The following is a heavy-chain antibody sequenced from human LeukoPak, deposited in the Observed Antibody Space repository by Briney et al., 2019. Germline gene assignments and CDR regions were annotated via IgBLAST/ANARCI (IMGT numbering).Heavy chain of an antibody. V-gene: IGHV4-61*02. D-gene: IGHD5-12*01. Sequence: SQTLSLTCTVSGGSISSGSYYWSWIRQPAGKGLEWIGRIYTSGSTNYNPSLKSRVTISVDTSKNQFSLKLSSVTAADTAVYYCASPGTSGYDFDYWGQGTLVTVSS. CDR1: GGSISSGSYY. J-gene: IGHJ4*02. CDR3: ASPGTSGYDFDY. CDR2: IYTSGST.